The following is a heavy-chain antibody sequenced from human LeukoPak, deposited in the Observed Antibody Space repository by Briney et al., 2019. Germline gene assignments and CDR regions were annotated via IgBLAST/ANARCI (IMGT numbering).Heavy chain of an antibody. V-gene: IGHV4-4*07. Sequence: SETLSLTCTVSGGSISSYYWSWIRQPAGKGLEWIGRIYTSGSTNYNPSLKSRVTMSVDTSKNQFSLKLSSVTAADTAVYYCARYYYDSSGYYRDYWGQGTLVTVSS. D-gene: IGHD3-22*01. CDR3: ARYYYDSSGYYRDY. J-gene: IGHJ4*02. CDR2: IYTSGST. CDR1: GGSISSYY.